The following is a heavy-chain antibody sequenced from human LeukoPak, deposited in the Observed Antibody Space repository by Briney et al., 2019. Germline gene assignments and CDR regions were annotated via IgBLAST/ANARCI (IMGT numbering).Heavy chain of an antibody. CDR1: GYTVTEIS. Sequence: ASVKVSCKVSGYTVTEISIHWVRQSPGKGLEWMGGLDGENDQKVYAQQFQDRVTMSKDTSTDTAYMELSNLQSEDTAVYFCADFYTTSGFFYWGQGTLVTVSS. V-gene: IGHV1-24*01. D-gene: IGHD3-3*01. J-gene: IGHJ4*02. CDR2: LDGENDQK. CDR3: ADFYTTSGFFY.